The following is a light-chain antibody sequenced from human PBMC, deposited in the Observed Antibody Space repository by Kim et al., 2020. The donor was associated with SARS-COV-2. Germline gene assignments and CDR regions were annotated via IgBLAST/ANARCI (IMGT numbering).Light chain of an antibody. CDR1: RGSIASNY. V-gene: IGLV6-57*03. CDR2: EVN. CDR3: QSYNISNSV. J-gene: IGLJ1*01. Sequence: GKTVTTACTRSRGSIASNYVQWYPQRPGSAPTTVIYEVNQGPSGVPDRFSGSIDSSSNSASLTISGLKTEDETDYYCQSYNISNSVFGTGTKVTVL.